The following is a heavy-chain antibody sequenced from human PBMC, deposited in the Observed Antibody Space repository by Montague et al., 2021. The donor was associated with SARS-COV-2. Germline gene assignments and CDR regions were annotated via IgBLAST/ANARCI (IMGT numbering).Heavy chain of an antibody. Sequence: SLRLSCAASGFTFTNYAMSWVRRAPGKGLEWVSVISGGRTHYADSAKGRFTISRDNSKSTLYLQMNSLRAEDTAVYYCTKVGQDCDSSSCYFDWGQGTLVTVSS. D-gene: IGHD2-2*01. V-gene: IGHV3-23*01. CDR2: ISGGRT. J-gene: IGHJ4*02. CDR3: TKVGQDCDSSSCYFD. CDR1: GFTFTNYA.